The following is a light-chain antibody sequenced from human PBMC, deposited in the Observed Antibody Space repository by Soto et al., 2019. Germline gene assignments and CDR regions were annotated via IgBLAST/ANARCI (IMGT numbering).Light chain of an antibody. CDR1: QGINNW. CDR3: KQSSAFPLT. CDR2: AVS. V-gene: IGKV1-12*01. J-gene: IGKJ4*01. Sequence: DIQLTQSPSSVCASVGDRVTITCRASQGINNWLAWYQQKPGKAPELLIYAVSYLQSGVPPRFSGSGSGTDFTLTISSLQPEDFATYFCKQSSAFPLTFGGGTKVDIK.